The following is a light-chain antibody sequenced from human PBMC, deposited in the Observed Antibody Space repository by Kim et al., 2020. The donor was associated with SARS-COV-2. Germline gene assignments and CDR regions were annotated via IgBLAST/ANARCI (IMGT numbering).Light chain of an antibody. CDR1: QSISTY. V-gene: IGKV1-39*01. CDR3: QQSYSTPPYT. Sequence: ASVGDRVTITCRAGQSISTYLNWYQQKPGQAPKLLIDAASSLQSGVPSRFSGSGSGTDFTLDISSLQPEDFATYYCQQSYSTPPYTFGQGTKLEIK. CDR2: AAS. J-gene: IGKJ2*01.